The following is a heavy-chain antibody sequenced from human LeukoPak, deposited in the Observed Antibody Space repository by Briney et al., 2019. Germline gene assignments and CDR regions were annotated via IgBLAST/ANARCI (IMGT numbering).Heavy chain of an antibody. CDR2: ISSSGSTI. V-gene: IGHV3-11*01. CDR3: EAFPKAGMVRGVRVKSNFDY. CDR1: GFTFSDYY. D-gene: IGHD3-10*01. Sequence: GGSLRLSCAASGFTFSDYYMSWIRQAPGKGLEWVSYISSSGSTIYYADSVKGRFTISRDNAKNSLYLQMNSLRAEDTAVYYCEAFPKAGMVRGVRVKSNFDYWGQGTLVTVSS. J-gene: IGHJ4*02.